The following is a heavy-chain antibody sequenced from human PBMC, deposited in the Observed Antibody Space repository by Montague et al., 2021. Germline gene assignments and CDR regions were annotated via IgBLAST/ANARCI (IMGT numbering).Heavy chain of an antibody. CDR2: IYYSGST. CDR1: GGSISSSSYY. D-gene: IGHD4-23*01. V-gene: IGHV4-39*01. CDR3: VVTPSLCYHGIDV. Sequence: SETLSLTCTVSGGSISSSSYYWGWIRQPPGKGLEWIGSIYYSGSTYYNPSLKSRLTISVDTSKNQFSLKLSSVTAADTAVYYGVVTPSLCYHGIDVWGQGTTVTVSS. J-gene: IGHJ6*02.